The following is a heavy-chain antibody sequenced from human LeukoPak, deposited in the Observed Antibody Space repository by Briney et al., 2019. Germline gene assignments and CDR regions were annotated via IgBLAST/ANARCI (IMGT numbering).Heavy chain of an antibody. J-gene: IGHJ4*02. V-gene: IGHV3-53*01. CDR3: ARGHDYGDYVFDY. D-gene: IGHD4-17*01. CDR1: GFTVSSNY. CDR2: IYSGGST. Sequence: GGSLRLSCAASGFTVSSNYMSWVRQAPGKGLEWVSVIYSGGSTYYADSVKGRFTISRDNSKNTLYLQMNSLRAGDTAVYYCARGHDYGDYVFDYWGQGTLVTVSS.